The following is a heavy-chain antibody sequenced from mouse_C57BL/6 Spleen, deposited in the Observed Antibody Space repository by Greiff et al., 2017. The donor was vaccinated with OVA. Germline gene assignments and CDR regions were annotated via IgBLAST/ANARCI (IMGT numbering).Heavy chain of an antibody. Sequence: VNLVESGAELVRPGTSVKVSCKASGYAFTNYLIEWVKQRPGQGLEWIGVINPGSGGTNYNEKFKGKATLTADKSSSTAYMQLSSLTSEDSAVYFCARSRAPYDYDAMDYWGQGTSVTVSS. CDR1: GYAFTNYL. J-gene: IGHJ4*01. D-gene: IGHD6-5*01. CDR2: INPGSGGT. V-gene: IGHV1-54*01. CDR3: ARSRAPYDYDAMDY.